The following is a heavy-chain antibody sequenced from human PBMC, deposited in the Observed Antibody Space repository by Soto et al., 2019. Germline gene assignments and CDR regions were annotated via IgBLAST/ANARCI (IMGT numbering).Heavy chain of an antibody. CDR1: GGSISSYY. Sequence: SETLSLTCTVSGGSISSYYWSWIRQPPGKGLEWIGYIYYSGSTNYNPSLKSRVTISVDTSKNQFSLKLSSVTAADTAVYYCARGVGYCSGGSCPQFDYWGQGTLVTVSS. CDR2: IYYSGST. D-gene: IGHD2-15*01. V-gene: IGHV4-59*01. J-gene: IGHJ4*02. CDR3: ARGVGYCSGGSCPQFDY.